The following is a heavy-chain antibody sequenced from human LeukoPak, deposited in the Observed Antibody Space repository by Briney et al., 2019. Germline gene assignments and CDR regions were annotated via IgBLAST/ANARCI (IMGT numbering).Heavy chain of an antibody. CDR2: IAYTGTI. Sequence: GGSLRLSCAASGFTFNRYSMNWVRQAPGKGLEWVSYIAYTGTIHYADSVKGRFTISRDDAKNSLYLHVNSLRAEDTAVYYCTRDPRALDYWGQGTLVTVSS. CDR3: TRDPRALDY. V-gene: IGHV3-48*01. J-gene: IGHJ4*02. CDR1: GFTFNRYS.